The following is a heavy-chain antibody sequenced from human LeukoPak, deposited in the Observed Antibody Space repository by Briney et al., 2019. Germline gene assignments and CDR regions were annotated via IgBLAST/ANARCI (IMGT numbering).Heavy chain of an antibody. CDR3: AGGNYYDSSGYYRRAPYYYGMDV. J-gene: IGHJ6*02. CDR2: ISYDGSNK. D-gene: IGHD3-22*01. V-gene: IGHV3-30-3*01. Sequence: GGSLRLSCAASGFTFSSYAMHWVRQAPGKGLEWVAVISYDGSNKDYADSVKGRFTISRDNSKNTLYLQMNSLRAEDTAVYYCAGGNYYDSSGYYRRAPYYYGMDVWGQGTTVTVSS. CDR1: GFTFSSYA.